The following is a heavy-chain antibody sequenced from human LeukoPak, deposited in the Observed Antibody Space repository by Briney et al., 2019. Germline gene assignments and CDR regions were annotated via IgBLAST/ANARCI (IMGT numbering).Heavy chain of an antibody. CDR2: INPNSGGT. CDR3: AREDYYDSGSNDY. CDR1: GYTFTGYY. Sequence: ASVKVSCKASGYTFTGYYMHWVRQAPGQGREWMGWINPNSGGTNYAQKFQGRVTMTRDTSISTAYMELSSLRSEDTAVYYCAREDYYDSGSNDYWGQGTLVTVSS. D-gene: IGHD3-22*01. V-gene: IGHV1-2*02. J-gene: IGHJ4*02.